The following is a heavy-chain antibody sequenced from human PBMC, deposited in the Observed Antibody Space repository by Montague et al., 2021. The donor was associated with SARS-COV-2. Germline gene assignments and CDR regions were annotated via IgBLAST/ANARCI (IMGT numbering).Heavy chain of an antibody. J-gene: IGHJ6*04. CDR3: ARGLEGYSSGWYWDV. CDR1: GGSISSYY. D-gene: IGHD6-19*01. Sequence: SETLSLTCTVSGGSISSYYWSWIRQPPGKGLEWIGYIYYSGSTNYNPSLKSRVTISVDTSKNQFSLKLSSVTAADTVVYYCARGLEGYSSGWYWDVWGKGTTVTVSS. CDR2: IYYSGST. V-gene: IGHV4-59*08.